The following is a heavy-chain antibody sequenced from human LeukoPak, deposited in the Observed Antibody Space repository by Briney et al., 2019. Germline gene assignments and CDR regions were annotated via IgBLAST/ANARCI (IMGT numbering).Heavy chain of an antibody. D-gene: IGHD4-23*01. V-gene: IGHV4-61*05. J-gene: IGHJ4*02. CDR1: GGSISSSSYY. Sequence: PSETLSLTCTVSGGSISSSSYYWGWIRQPPGKGLEWIGYIYYSGSTNYNPSLKSRVTISVDTSKNQFSLKLSSVTAAGTAVYYCARHGRYGGSYFDYWGQGTLVTVSS. CDR2: IYYSGST. CDR3: ARHGRYGGSYFDY.